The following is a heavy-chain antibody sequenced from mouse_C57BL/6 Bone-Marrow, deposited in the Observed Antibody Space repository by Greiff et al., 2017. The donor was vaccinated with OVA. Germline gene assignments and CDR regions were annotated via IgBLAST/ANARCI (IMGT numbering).Heavy chain of an antibody. D-gene: IGHD1-1*01. CDR3: ATITTVVEGYYAMDY. CDR2: IWGGGST. J-gene: IGHJ4*01. V-gene: IGHV2-9*01. Sequence: VKLVESGPGLVAPSQSLSITCTVSGFSLTSYGVDWVRQPPGKGLEWLGVIWGGGSTNYNSALMSRLSISKDNSKSQVFLKMNSLQTDDTAMYYCATITTVVEGYYAMDYWGQGTSVTVSS. CDR1: GFSLTSYG.